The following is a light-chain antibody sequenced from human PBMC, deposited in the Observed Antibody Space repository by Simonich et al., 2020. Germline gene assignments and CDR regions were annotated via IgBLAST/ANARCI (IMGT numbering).Light chain of an antibody. J-gene: IGKJ1*01. Sequence: EIVMTQSPATLSVSPGERATLSCRASQSVSSNLAWYQQKPGQAPRLLIYGASTRATDIPARFSGSGSGTEFTLTISSIQSEDFAVYYCQQYNNWPGTFGQGTKVEIK. V-gene: IGKV3-15*01. CDR3: QQYNNWPGT. CDR1: QSVSSN. CDR2: GAS.